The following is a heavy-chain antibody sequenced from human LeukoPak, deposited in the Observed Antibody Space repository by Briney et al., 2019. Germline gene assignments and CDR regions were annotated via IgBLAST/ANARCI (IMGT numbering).Heavy chain of an antibody. J-gene: IGHJ6*02. Sequence: GGSLRLSCAASGFTFSSYAMRWVRQAPGKGLEWVSAISGSGGSTYYADSVKGRFTISRDNSKNTLYLQMNSLRAEDTAVYYCAKDYHFYYGSGSYSGGMDVWGQGTTVTVSS. D-gene: IGHD3-10*01. V-gene: IGHV3-23*01. CDR2: ISGSGGST. CDR1: GFTFSSYA. CDR3: AKDYHFYYGSGSYSGGMDV.